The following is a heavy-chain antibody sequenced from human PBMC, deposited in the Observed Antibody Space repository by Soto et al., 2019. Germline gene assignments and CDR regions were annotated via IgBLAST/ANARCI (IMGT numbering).Heavy chain of an antibody. CDR2: ISYDGRKK. Sequence: QPGGSLRLSCSASRFSFSSYGMHWVRQAPGKGLEWVAVISYDGRKKYYADSMKGRFTISRDDPKNTLYLQMNSLRVEDTAVYYCVRQSSVFGVAYPDIWGQGTKVTVSS. CDR3: VRQSSVFGVAYPDI. D-gene: IGHD3-3*01. J-gene: IGHJ3*02. CDR1: RFSFSSYG. V-gene: IGHV3-30*03.